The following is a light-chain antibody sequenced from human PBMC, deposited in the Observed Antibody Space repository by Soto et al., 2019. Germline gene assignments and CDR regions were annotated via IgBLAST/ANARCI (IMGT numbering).Light chain of an antibody. CDR1: ITDLGAYDY. Sequence: QSSLTQPASVSGSPGQSITISCTGSITDLGAYDYVSWYQQHPGQVPKLIIFEVTNRPSGVPDRFSGSKSGNTASLTISGLQAEEEADDYCSSYEGIKKLIFGAGTKVTV. CDR3: SSYEGIKKLI. CDR2: EVT. V-gene: IGLV2-14*01. J-gene: IGLJ2*01.